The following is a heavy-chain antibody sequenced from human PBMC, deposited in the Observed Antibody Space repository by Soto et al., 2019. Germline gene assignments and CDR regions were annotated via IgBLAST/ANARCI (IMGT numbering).Heavy chain of an antibody. V-gene: IGHV3-7*04. CDR1: GFTFSSHW. D-gene: IGHD2-2*01. Sequence: PGGSLRLSCAASGFTFSSHWMSWFRRAAGKGLEWVANIKNAGSEKYYADSVKGRFTVSRDNTQNAVFLQMNSLRAEDTAVYYCTWVHMLAVPAAMPCFDPWGQGTRVTSPQ. CDR3: TWVHMLAVPAAMPCFDP. J-gene: IGHJ5*02. CDR2: IKNAGSEK.